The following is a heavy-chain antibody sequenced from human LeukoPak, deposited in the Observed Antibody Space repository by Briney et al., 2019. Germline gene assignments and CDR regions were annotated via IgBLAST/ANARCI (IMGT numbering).Heavy chain of an antibody. CDR1: GYTFTGYY. CDR3: AKEVCRSTRCFVYYYYMDV. V-gene: IGHV1-2*06. Sequence: ASVKVSCKASGYTFTGYYLHWVRQAPGQGLEWMGRINPNSGGTNYAQKFEGRVTMTRDTSISTAYMELSRLRSDDTAVYYCAKEVCRSTRCFVYYYYMDVWGKGTTVTVSS. J-gene: IGHJ6*03. CDR2: INPNSGGT. D-gene: IGHD2-2*01.